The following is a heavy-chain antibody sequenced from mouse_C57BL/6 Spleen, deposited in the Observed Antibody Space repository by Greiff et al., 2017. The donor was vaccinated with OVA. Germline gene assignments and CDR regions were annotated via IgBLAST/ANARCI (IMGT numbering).Heavy chain of an antibody. J-gene: IGHJ4*01. CDR2: ISSGSSTI. Sequence: VQLKESGGGLVKPGGSLKLSCAASGFTFSDYGMHWVRQAPEKGLEWVAYISSGSSTIYYADTVKGRFTISRDNAKNTLFLQMTSLRSEDTAMYYCARGRYYGSSYEAMDYWGQGTSVTVSS. D-gene: IGHD1-1*01. V-gene: IGHV5-17*01. CDR1: GFTFSDYG. CDR3: ARGRYYGSSYEAMDY.